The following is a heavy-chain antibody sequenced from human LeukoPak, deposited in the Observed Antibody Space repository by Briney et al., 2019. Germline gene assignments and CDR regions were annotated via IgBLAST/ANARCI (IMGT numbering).Heavy chain of an antibody. CDR1: GYTFTSYA. V-gene: IGHV1-3*01. D-gene: IGHD3-3*01. CDR3: ARGAVQLRFLEWLQHNWFDP. J-gene: IGHJ5*02. CDR2: INAGNGNT. Sequence: GASVKVSCKASGYTFTSYAMHWVRQAPGQRLEWMGWINAGNGNTKYSQKFQGRVTITRDTSASTAYMELSSLRSEDTAVYYCARGAVQLRFLEWLQHNWFDPWGQGTLVTVSS.